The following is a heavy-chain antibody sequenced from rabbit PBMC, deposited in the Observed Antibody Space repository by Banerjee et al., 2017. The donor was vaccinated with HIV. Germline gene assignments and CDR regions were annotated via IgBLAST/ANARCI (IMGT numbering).Heavy chain of an antibody. CDR3: ARDYSYDDYGDFNL. D-gene: IGHD2-1*01. CDR1: GFSFSSSYY. Sequence: QSLEESGGDLVKPGASLTLTCTASGFSFSSSYYMCWVRQAPGKGLEWIACIYAGSSGSTYYASWAKGRFTISKTSSTTVTLQMTSLTAADTATYFCARDYSYDDYGDFNLWGQGTLVTVS. V-gene: IGHV1S40*01. CDR2: IYAGSSGST. J-gene: IGHJ4*01.